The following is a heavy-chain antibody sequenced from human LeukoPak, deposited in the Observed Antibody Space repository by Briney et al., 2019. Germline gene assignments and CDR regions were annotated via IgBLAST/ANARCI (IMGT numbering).Heavy chain of an antibody. V-gene: IGHV4-39*07. J-gene: IGHJ4*02. Sequence: SETLSLTCTVSGGSISSSSYYWGWIRQPPGKGLEWIGRISTSGSTNYNPSLKSRVTMSVDTSNNQFSLKLNSVTAADTAVYYCARGFGDYGGFDYWGQGTLVTVS. CDR1: GGSISSSSYY. CDR3: ARGFGDYGGFDY. CDR2: ISTSGST. D-gene: IGHD4-17*01.